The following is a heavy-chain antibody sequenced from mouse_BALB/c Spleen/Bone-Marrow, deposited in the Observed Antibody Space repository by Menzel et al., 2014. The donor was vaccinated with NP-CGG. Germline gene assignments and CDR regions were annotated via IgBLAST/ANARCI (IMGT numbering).Heavy chain of an antibody. CDR2: IYSGGSI. V-gene: IGHV5-6-5*01. D-gene: IGHD2-13*01. CDR1: GFTFSSYA. Sequence: EVHLVESGGGLVKSGGSLKLSCAASGFTFSSYAMSWVRQTPEKRLEWVASIYSGGSIYYPDSVKGRFTISRDNARNILYLQMSSLGSEDTAMYYCADGDSFAYWGQGTLVTVSA. CDR3: ADGDSFAY. J-gene: IGHJ3*01.